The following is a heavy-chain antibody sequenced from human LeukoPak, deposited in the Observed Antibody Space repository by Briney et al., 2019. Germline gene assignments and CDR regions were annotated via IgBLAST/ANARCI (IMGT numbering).Heavy chain of an antibody. Sequence: PGGSLRLSCAVSGFTFSSYAMSWVRQAPGKGLEWVSVISGSGGSTYYADSVKGRFTISRDNSKNTLYLQMNSLRAEDTAVYYCAKDHCTNGVCPLDYWGQGTLVTVSS. V-gene: IGHV3-23*01. CDR3: AKDHCTNGVCPLDY. J-gene: IGHJ4*02. CDR1: GFTFSSYA. CDR2: ISGSGGST. D-gene: IGHD2-8*01.